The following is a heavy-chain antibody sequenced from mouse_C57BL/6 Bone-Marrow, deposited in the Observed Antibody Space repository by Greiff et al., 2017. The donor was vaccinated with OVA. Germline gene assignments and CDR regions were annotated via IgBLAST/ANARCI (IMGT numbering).Heavy chain of an antibody. CDR3: ARKKVASWEFAY. CDR1: GYTFTSYG. Sequence: QVQLQQSGAELARPGASVKLSCKASGYTFTSYGISWVKQRTGQGLEWIGEIYPRSGYTYYNEKFKGKATLTADKSSSAEYMELRSLKSAVSAVYICARKKVASWEFAYWGQGTMLTVSS. J-gene: IGHJ2*01. D-gene: IGHD1-1*01. CDR2: IYPRSGYT. V-gene: IGHV1-81*01.